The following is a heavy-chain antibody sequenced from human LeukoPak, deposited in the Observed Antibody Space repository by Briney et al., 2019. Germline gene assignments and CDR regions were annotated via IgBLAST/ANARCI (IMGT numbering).Heavy chain of an antibody. CDR2: ISAYNGNT. J-gene: IGHJ5*02. D-gene: IGHD2-2*01. V-gene: IGHV1-18*01. CDR1: GYTFTSAG. CDR3: ARGSVVVPAAAFDP. Sequence: ASVKVSCKASGYTFTSAGISWVRQAPGQGLEWMGWISAYNGNTNYAQKLQGRVTMTTDTSTSTAYMELRSLRSADTAVYYCARGSVVVPAAAFDPWGQGTLVTVSS.